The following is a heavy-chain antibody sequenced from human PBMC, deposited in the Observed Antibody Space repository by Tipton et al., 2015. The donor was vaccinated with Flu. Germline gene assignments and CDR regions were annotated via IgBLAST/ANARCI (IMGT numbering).Heavy chain of an antibody. CDR3: ARGEEGADQFFQH. CDR1: GFTFSNYW. Sequence: SLRLSCAASGFTFSNYWMNWVRQAPGKGLEWVAGIKQDGSVKYYVDSVAGRFIISRDNAKTSLYLQMNSLRAEDTAVYYCARGEEGADQFFQHWGQGTLVTVSS. V-gene: IGHV3-7*04. D-gene: IGHD6-19*01. J-gene: IGHJ1*01. CDR2: IKQDGSVK.